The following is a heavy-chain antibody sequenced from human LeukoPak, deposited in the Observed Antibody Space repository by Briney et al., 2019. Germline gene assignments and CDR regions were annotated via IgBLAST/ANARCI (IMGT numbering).Heavy chain of an antibody. CDR3: ASGYSGYGKDDY. V-gene: IGHV1-3*03. D-gene: IGHD5-12*01. Sequence: GASVKVSCKASGYTFTSYAMHWVRQAPGQRLEWMGWINAGNGNTKYSQEFQGRVTITRDTSASTAYMELSSLRSEDTAVYYCASGYSGYGKDDYWGQGTLVTVSS. CDR2: INAGNGNT. J-gene: IGHJ4*02. CDR1: GYTFTSYA.